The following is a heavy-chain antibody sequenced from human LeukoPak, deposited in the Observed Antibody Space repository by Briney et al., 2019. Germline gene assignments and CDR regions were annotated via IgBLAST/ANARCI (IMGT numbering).Heavy chain of an antibody. CDR1: GFTFSNAW. Sequence: GSLRLSCAASGFTFSNAWMSWIRQAPGKGLEWIGEINHSGNTNYNPSLKSRVTISLDTSKNQFSLKLNSVTAADTAVYYCVTEPGYCTGGRCYGGWFDPWGQGTLVTVSS. V-gene: IGHV4-34*01. CDR2: INHSGNT. J-gene: IGHJ5*02. D-gene: IGHD2-15*01. CDR3: VTEPGYCTGGRCYGGWFDP.